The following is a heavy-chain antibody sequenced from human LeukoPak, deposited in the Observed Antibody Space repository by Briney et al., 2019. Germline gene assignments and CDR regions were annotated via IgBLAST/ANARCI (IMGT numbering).Heavy chain of an antibody. CDR1: GFTFSNYA. V-gene: IGHV3-23*01. J-gene: IGHJ6*03. CDR2: ISGSGDNT. CDR3: ARDRWGYIPA. Sequence: GASLRLSCAASGFTFSNYAMSWVRQAPGKGLEGVSVISGSGDNTYYADSVRGRLTISRDNAKNTLYLQMNTLRAEDTAVYYCARDRWGYIPAGGKGTTVTVS. D-gene: IGHD2-2*02.